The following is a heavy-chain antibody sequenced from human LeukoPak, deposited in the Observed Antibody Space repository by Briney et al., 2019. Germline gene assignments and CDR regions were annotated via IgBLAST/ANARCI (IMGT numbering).Heavy chain of an antibody. CDR1: GGSITSDNW. D-gene: IGHD3-10*01. J-gene: IGHJ4*02. CDR3: ARVPRGAGALDY. Sequence: SETLSLTCAVSGGSITSDNWWSWVRQTPGKGLEWIGEVYHRGNTNCNPSLRSRVTVSVDKSKNQFSLKLNSVTAADTAVYYCARVPRGAGALDYWGQGILVTVSS. V-gene: IGHV4-4*02. CDR2: VYHRGNT.